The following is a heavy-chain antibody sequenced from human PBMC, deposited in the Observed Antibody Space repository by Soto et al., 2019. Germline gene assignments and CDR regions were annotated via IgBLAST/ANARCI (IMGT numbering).Heavy chain of an antibody. V-gene: IGHV1-18*01. Sequence: QVQLVQSGAEVKKPGASVKVSCKASGYTFTNSGISWVRKAPGQGLEWMGWFSTGNGITNYAQHLQGRVSMTTDTATSTAYMDLRSMRSEDTPVYDCAGEQGITTFGVYSMYYYGMDVWGQGTTVTVSS. CDR3: AGEQGITTFGVYSMYYYGMDV. D-gene: IGHD3-3*01. J-gene: IGHJ6*02. CDR2: FSTGNGIT. CDR1: GYTFTNSG.